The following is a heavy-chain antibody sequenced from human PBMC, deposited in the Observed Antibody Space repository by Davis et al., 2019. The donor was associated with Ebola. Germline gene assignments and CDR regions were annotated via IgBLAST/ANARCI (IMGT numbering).Heavy chain of an antibody. CDR2: INPSGGST. CDR3: ARGRERITIVGSARLYGMDV. J-gene: IGHJ6*02. Sequence: AASVKFSCKASGYTFTSYYMHWVRQAPGQGLEWMGIINPSGGSTSYAQKFQGRVTMTRDTSTSTVYMELSSLRSEDTAVYYCARGRERITIVGSARLYGMDVWGQGTTVTVSS. V-gene: IGHV1-46*01. CDR1: GYTFTSYY. D-gene: IGHD3-3*01.